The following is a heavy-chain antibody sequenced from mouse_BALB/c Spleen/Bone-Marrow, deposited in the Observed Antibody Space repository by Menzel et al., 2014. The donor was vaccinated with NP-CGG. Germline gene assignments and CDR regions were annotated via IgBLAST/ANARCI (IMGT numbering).Heavy chain of an antibody. Sequence: QVHVKQSGAELGMPGASVKMSCKASGYTFTDKWMYWVKQRPGQGLEWIGAIDTSDSYTNYNQKFMGKASLTVDASSSTAYMQVSSQTSDDSAVYYCARGGHDFSMDYWGQGTSVTVSS. CDR2: IDTSDSYT. CDR1: GYTFTDKW. D-gene: IGHD2-4*01. CDR3: ARGGHDFSMDY. V-gene: IGHV1-69*01. J-gene: IGHJ4*01.